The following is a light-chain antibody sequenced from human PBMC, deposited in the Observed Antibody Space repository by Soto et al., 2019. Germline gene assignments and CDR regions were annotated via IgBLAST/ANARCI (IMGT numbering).Light chain of an antibody. V-gene: IGKV3-11*01. CDR2: DAF. CDR3: QQRSNWPLT. J-gene: IGKJ4*01. Sequence: EIVLTQSPATLSLSPGERATLSRRPSQSVSSYLAWYQQKPGQAPRLLIYDAFNRATGVPARFSGSGSGTDFTLTISSLEPEDFAVYYCQQRSNWPLTFGGGTRVEIK. CDR1: QSVSSY.